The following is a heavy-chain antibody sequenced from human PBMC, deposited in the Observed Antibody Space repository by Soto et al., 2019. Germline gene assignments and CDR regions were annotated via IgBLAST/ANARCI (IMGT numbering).Heavy chain of an antibody. V-gene: IGHV1-69*06. CDR2: IIPIFGTA. J-gene: IGHJ3*02. CDR1: GGTFSSYA. CDR3: SRDVAVACTSAFDI. Sequence: QVQLVQSGAEVKKPGSSVKVSCKASGGTFSSYAISWVRQAPGQGLEWMGGIIPIFGTANYAQKFQGRVTITADKSTIKAYMELSRLRAEDTAVYYFSRDVAVACTSAFDIWGQVTMVTVSS. D-gene: IGHD6-19*01.